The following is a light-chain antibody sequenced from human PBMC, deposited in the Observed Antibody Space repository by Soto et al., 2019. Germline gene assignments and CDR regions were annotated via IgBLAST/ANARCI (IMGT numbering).Light chain of an antibody. J-gene: IGKJ2*01. CDR2: AAS. V-gene: IGKV1-12*01. Sequence: DIQMTQSPSSVSESVGDRVTITCRASQDIASYLAWYQQKPGRAPKLLIFAASSLHSGVPSRFSGSRSGTDFTLTISSLQPEDSATYYCQQGNSFPYTFGQGTKVEIK. CDR1: QDIASY. CDR3: QQGNSFPYT.